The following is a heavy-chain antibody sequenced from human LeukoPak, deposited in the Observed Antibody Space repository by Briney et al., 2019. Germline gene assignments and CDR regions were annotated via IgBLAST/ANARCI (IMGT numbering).Heavy chain of an antibody. V-gene: IGHV4-34*01. CDR1: GGSLSGYY. J-gene: IGHJ5*02. D-gene: IGHD3-3*01. CDR3: ARVSAANWFDP. CDR2: INHSGST. Sequence: PSETLSLTCAVYGGSLSGYYWSWIRQAPGKGLEWIGEINHSGSTNYNPSLKSRVTMSVDTSKNQFSLKLSSVTAADTAVYYCARVSAANWFDPWGQGTRVTVSS.